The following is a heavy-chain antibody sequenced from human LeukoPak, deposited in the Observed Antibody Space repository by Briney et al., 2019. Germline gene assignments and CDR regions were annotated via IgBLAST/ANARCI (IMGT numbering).Heavy chain of an antibody. V-gene: IGHV3-7*03. D-gene: IGHD3-22*01. Sequence: GGSLRLSCAASGFTFSSYSMNWVRQAPGKGLEWVANMNQDGSEKYYVDSVKGRFTISRDNAKNSLYLQMNSLRVEDTAVYYCARATYYYDSSGYLYWGQGTLVTVSS. CDR1: GFTFSSYS. CDR2: MNQDGSEK. CDR3: ARATYYYDSSGYLY. J-gene: IGHJ4*02.